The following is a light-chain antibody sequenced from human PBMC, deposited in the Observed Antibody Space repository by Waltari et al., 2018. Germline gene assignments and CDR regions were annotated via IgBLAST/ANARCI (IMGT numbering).Light chain of an antibody. Sequence: IQMTQSPSSLSASVEARITPTCRASESISSYLNWYQQKPGKAPQLLIYAASNLQTGVPSRFSGSGSGTDFSLTITSLQPEDFATYYCQQSYSSPRTFGQGTKLEIK. CDR2: AAS. CDR1: ESISSY. J-gene: IGKJ2*01. V-gene: IGKV1-39*01. CDR3: QQSYSSPRT.